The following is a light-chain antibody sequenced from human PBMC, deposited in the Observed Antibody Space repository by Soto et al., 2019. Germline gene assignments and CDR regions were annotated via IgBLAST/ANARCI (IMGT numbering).Light chain of an antibody. V-gene: IGKV3-11*01. J-gene: IGKJ5*01. CDR1: QSVSSY. Sequence: EIVLTQSPATLSLSPGERATLSCRASQSVSSYLAWYQQKPGQAPRLLIYDASNMATCIPARFSGSGSGTDFALTISSLEPEDFAVYYCQQRSNPITFGQGTRLEIK. CDR2: DAS. CDR3: QQRSNPIT.